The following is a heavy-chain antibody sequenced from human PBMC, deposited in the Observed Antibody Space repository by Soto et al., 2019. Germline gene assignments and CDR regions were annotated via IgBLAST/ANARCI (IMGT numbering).Heavy chain of an antibody. CDR3: ASQKPAGGEQYFDCLLPDYSYYGRDV. CDR2: IYYSGST. D-gene: IGHD3-9*01. J-gene: IGHJ6*02. V-gene: IGHV4-39*01. CDR1: GGSISSSSYY. Sequence: SETLSLTCTVSGGSISSSSYYWGWIRQPPGKGLEWIGSIYYSGSTYYNPSLKSRVTISVDTSKNQFSLKLSSVTAADTAVYYCASQKPAGGEQYFDCLLPDYSYYGRDVGGQGPRFTVSS.